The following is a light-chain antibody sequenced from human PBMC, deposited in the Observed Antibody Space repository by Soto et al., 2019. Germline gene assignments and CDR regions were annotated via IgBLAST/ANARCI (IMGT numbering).Light chain of an antibody. CDR1: QSVSSN. Sequence: EIVMTQSPATLSVSPGERATLSCRASQSVSSNLAWYQQKPGQAPRLLIYGASTRATGIPARFSGSGSGTEFSLPISSLQSEDFAVYYCQQYNNCHPITFGQGTRLEIK. CDR3: QQYNNCHPIT. V-gene: IGKV3-15*01. J-gene: IGKJ5*01. CDR2: GAS.